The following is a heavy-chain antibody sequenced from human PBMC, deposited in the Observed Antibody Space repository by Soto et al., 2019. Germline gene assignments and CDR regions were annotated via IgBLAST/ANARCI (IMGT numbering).Heavy chain of an antibody. V-gene: IGHV3-21*01. Sequence: LRLSCAASGFTFSSYSMNWVRQAPGKGLEWVSSISSSSSYIYYADSVKGRFTISRDNAKNSLYLQMNSLRAEDTAVYYCARGIVVVPDAFDIWGQGTMVTVSS. CDR2: ISSSSSYI. CDR3: ARGIVVVPDAFDI. D-gene: IGHD2-21*01. J-gene: IGHJ3*02. CDR1: GFTFSSYS.